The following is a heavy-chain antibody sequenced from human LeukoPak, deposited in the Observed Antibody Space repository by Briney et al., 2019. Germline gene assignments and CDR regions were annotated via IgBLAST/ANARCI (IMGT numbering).Heavy chain of an antibody. Sequence: GASVKVSCKASGYTFTGYYMHWVRQAPGQGLEWMGWINPNSGGTNYAQKFQGRVTMTRDTSISTAYMELSRLRSDDTAVYYCARTIGYCSGGSCYRGLDDAFDIWGQGTMVTVSS. CDR1: GYTFTGYY. D-gene: IGHD2-15*01. J-gene: IGHJ3*02. CDR2: INPNSGGT. V-gene: IGHV1-2*02. CDR3: ARTIGYCSGGSCYRGLDDAFDI.